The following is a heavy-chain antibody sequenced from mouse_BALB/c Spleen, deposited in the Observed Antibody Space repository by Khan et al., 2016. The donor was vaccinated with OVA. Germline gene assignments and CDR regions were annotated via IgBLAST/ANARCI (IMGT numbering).Heavy chain of an antibody. J-gene: IGHJ3*01. CDR1: GYSFTDYY. Sequence: VQLKESGPELVKPGASVKISCKASGYSFTDYYIHWVKQSHGQSLEWIGYIDPFNGGTNFNQKFKGTATLTVDKSSSTAYMHLNSLTSEDSSVFYCTRLGTTGWFAYWGQGTLVTVSA. V-gene: IGHV1S135*01. CDR2: IDPFNGGT. D-gene: IGHD2-13*01. CDR3: TRLGTTGWFAY.